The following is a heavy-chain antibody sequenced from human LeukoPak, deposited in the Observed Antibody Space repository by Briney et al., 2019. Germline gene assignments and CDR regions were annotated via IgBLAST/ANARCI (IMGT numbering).Heavy chain of an antibody. V-gene: IGHV4-34*01. CDR1: GGSFSGYY. D-gene: IGHD4-17*01. CDR2: INHSGST. CDR3: ARGYRTVTTPGNWFDP. J-gene: IGHJ5*02. Sequence: PSETLSLTCAVYGGSFSGYYWSWIRQPPGKGLEWIGEINHSGSTNYNPSLKSRVTISVDTYKNQFSLKLSSVTAADTAVYYCARGYRTVTTPGNWFDPWGQGTLVTVSS.